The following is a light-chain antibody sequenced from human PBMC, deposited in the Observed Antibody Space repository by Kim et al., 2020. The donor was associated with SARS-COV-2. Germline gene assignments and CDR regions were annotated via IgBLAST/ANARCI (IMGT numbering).Light chain of an antibody. V-gene: IGKV3-20*01. CDR3: QQYGSSPWT. J-gene: IGKJ1*01. CDR1: QSVSSIY. Sequence: SPGESATLSCSASQSVSSIYLAWYQQKPGQAPRLLIYGASSRATGIPDRFSGSGSGTDFTLTISRLEPEDFAVYYCQQYGSSPWTFGQGTKVDIK. CDR2: GAS.